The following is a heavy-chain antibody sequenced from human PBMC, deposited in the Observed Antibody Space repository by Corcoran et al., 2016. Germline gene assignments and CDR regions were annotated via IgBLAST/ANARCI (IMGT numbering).Heavy chain of an antibody. V-gene: IGHV1-2*02. Sequence: QVQLVQSGAEVKKPGASVKVSCKASGYTFTGYYIQWMRQAPGQGLEWMGWINANRGGTNYAQKFQGRVTMTRDTSINTAFMELSSLTSDDTAIYYWAGAGGSCTTTTCYSWSGPLGQGTLVTVSS. J-gene: IGHJ5*02. CDR1: GYTFTGYY. CDR2: INANRGGT. CDR3: AGAGGSCTTTTCYSWSGP. D-gene: IGHD2-2*01.